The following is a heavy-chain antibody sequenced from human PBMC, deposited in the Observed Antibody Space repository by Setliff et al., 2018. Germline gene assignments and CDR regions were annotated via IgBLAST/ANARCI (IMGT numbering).Heavy chain of an antibody. V-gene: IGHV4-59*02. CDR3: AKGGTYRYFDF. J-gene: IGHJ4*03. D-gene: IGHD1-1*01. CDR1: GGSVKSHY. Sequence: SETLSLTCTVSGGSVKSHYWSWIRQTPEKGLEWIGFVFYSGDTKYDPSLESRAFMSVDASKNEISLKLKSVTAADTAVYYCAKGGTYRYFDFWGQGALVTVSS. CDR2: VFYSGDT.